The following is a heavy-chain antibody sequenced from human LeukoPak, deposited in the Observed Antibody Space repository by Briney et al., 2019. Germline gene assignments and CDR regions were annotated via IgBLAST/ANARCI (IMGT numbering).Heavy chain of an antibody. CDR2: IYYSGST. V-gene: IGHV4-31*03. CDR1: GGSISRGGYY. CDR3: ARVGPHIVVVTATPSYFDY. Sequence: SETLSLTCTVSGGSISRGGYYWSWIRQHPGKGLEWIGYIYYSGSTYYNPSLKSRVTISVDTSKNQFSLKLSSVTAADTAVYYCARVGPHIVVVTATPSYFDYWGQGTLVTVSS. D-gene: IGHD2-21*02. J-gene: IGHJ4*02.